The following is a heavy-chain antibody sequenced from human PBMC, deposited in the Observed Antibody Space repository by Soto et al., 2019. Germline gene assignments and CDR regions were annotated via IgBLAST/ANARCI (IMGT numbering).Heavy chain of an antibody. CDR3: AKDPRRDFDL. CDR1: GFTFSSYG. J-gene: IGHJ2*01. Sequence: QVQLVESGGGVVQPGRSLRLSCAACGFTFSSYGMHWVRQAPGKGLEWVAVISYDGSNKYYADSVKGRFTISRDNSKNTLYLQMNSLRAEDTAVYYCAKDPRRDFDLWGRGTLVTVSS. V-gene: IGHV3-30*18. CDR2: ISYDGSNK.